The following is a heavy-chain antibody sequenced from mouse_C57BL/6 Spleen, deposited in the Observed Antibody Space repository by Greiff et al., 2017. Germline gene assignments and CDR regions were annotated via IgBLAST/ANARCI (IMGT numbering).Heavy chain of an antibody. J-gene: IGHJ4*01. CDR2: IYPGDGDT. CDR3: ARWDDYLYYAMDY. Sequence: VKLVESGPELVKPGASVKISCKASGYAFSSSWMNWVKQRPGKGLEWIGRIYPGDGDTNYNGKFKGKATLTADKSSSTAYMQLSSLTSEDSAVYFCARWDDYLYYAMDYWGQGTSVTVSS. V-gene: IGHV1-82*01. D-gene: IGHD2-4*01. CDR1: GYAFSSSW.